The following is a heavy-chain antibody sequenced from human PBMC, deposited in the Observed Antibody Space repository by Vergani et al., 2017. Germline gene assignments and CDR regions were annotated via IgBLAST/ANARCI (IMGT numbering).Heavy chain of an antibody. CDR1: GGSISSDNYY. J-gene: IGHJ1*01. D-gene: IGHD1-26*01. V-gene: IGHV4-30-4*01. CDR2: FYYSGFT. Sequence: QVQLQESGPGLVKPSQTLSLTCTVSGGSISSDNYYWSWIRQPPGMGLEWIGYFYYSGFTYYNPSLKSRVSISVDTSKNQFSLKLSSVTAADTAVYYCARYSGGDSEYFQHWGQGTLVTVSS. CDR3: ARYSGGDSEYFQH.